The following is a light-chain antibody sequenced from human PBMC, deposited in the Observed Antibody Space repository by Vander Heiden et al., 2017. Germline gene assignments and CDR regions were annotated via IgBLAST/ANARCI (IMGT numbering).Light chain of an antibody. J-gene: IGKJ5*01. Sequence: AIRMTQSPSSFSASTGDRVTITCRASQGISSYLAWYQQKPGKAPKLLIYAASTLQSAVPSRFSGSGSGTDFTLTISCLQSEDFATYYCHQDYSYPPTFGQGTRLEIK. V-gene: IGKV1-8*01. CDR1: QGISSY. CDR2: AAS. CDR3: HQDYSYPPT.